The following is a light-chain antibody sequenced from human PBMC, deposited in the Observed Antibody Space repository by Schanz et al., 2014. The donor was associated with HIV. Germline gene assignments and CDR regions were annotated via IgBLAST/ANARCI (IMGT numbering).Light chain of an antibody. CDR2: DVS. Sequence: QSALTQPASVSGSPGQSITISCTGTRSDVGAHNYVSWYQQHPGKAPKLMIYDVSNRPSGVSNRFSGSKSGNTASLTISGLQAEDEADYYCCSYTTTSTYVFGAGTKLPS. CDR1: RSDVGAHNY. J-gene: IGLJ1*01. V-gene: IGLV2-14*03. CDR3: CSYTTTSTYV.